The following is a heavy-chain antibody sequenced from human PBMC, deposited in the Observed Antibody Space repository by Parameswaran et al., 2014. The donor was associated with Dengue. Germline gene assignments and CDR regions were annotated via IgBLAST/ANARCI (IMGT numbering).Heavy chain of an antibody. V-gene: IGHV1-69*04. J-gene: IGHJ3*02. Sequence: SWVRQAPGQGLEWMGRIIPILGIANYAQKFQGRVTITADKSTSTAYMELSSLRSEDTAVYYCARDRAGSGSIDAFDIWGQGTMVTVSS. D-gene: IGHD3-10*01. CDR3: ARDRAGSGSIDAFDI. CDR2: IIPILGIA.